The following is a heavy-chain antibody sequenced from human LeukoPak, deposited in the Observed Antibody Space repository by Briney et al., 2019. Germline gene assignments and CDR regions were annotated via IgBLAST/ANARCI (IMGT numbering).Heavy chain of an antibody. CDR1: GYTFTSYG. D-gene: IGHD2-2*01. CDR3: ARTNQLLSHGDF. V-gene: IGHV1-18*01. Sequence: ASVKVSCKASGYTFTSYGISWVRQAPGQGLEWMGWLSVYNGNTIYEQSFEGRVTMTTDTSTSTAYMELRNLRTDDTAIYYCARTNQLLSHGDFWGQGTLVTVSS. J-gene: IGHJ4*02. CDR2: LSVYNGNT.